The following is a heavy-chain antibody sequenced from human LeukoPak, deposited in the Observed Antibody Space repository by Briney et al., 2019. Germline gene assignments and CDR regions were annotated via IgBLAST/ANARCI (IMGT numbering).Heavy chain of an antibody. J-gene: IGHJ5*02. CDR1: GGSISSGGYY. D-gene: IGHD3-10*01. Sequence: SETLSLTCTVSGGSISSGGYYWSWIRQHPGKGLEWIGYIYYSGSTYYNPSLKSRVTISVDTSKNQFSLKLSSVTAADTAVYYCASQELEAYWFDPWGQGTLVTVSS. CDR3: ASQELEAYWFDP. CDR2: IYYSGST. V-gene: IGHV4-31*03.